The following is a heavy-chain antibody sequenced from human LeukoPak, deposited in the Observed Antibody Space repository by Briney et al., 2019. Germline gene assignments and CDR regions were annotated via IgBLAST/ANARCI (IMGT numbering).Heavy chain of an antibody. CDR1: GFTFSNYA. V-gene: IGHV3-23*01. CDR3: AKGSGGSSYSSIDY. J-gene: IGHJ4*02. D-gene: IGHD2-15*01. CDR2: ISGSGGST. Sequence: GGSLRLSCAASGFTFSNYAMNWVRQAPGKGLEWVSVISGSGGSTYYADSVKGRSTISRDISKNTLYVQMNSLRAEDTAVCYCAKGSGGSSYSSIDYWGQGTLGTVSS.